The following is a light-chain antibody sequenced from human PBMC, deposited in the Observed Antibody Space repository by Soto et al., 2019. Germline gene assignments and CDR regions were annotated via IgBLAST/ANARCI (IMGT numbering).Light chain of an antibody. CDR2: GAS. CDR1: QSVSSY. CDR3: QDYGTSWT. V-gene: IGKV3-15*01. J-gene: IGKJ1*01. Sequence: EIVMTQSPATLSVSPGERATLSCRASQSVSSYLAWYQQKPGQAPRLLIYGASTRATDIPARFSGSGSGTEFTLTINRLEPEDFAVYYCQDYGTSWTFGQGTKVDIK.